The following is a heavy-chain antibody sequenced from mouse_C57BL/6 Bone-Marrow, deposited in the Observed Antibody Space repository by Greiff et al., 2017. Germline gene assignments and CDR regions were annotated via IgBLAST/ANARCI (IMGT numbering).Heavy chain of an antibody. J-gene: IGHJ4*01. V-gene: IGHV5-6*01. CDR2: ISSGGSYN. D-gene: IGHD1-1*01. CDR1: GFTFSTYG. Sequence: EVMLVESGGDLVKPGGSLKLSCAASGFTFSTYGMSWVRQTPDKRLEWVATISSGGSYNYYPDSVKGRFIISSDNAKNTLYLQMSSLKSEDTAMYYCARAAGYYGRGAVDYWGQGTSVTVSS. CDR3: ARAAGYYGRGAVDY.